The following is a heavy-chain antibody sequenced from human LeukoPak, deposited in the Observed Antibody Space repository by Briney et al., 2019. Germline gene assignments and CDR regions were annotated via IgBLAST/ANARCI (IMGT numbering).Heavy chain of an antibody. CDR2: IFHSGRA. V-gene: IGHV4-38-2*02. Sequence: SETLSLTCTVSGYSITSDYFWGWLRQTPGEGLEWFGSIFHSGRAYYSPSLKSRVTISVDTSNNQFSLKLNSVTAADTAVYYCAKSNGYGLVDIWGQGTMVTVSS. D-gene: IGHD3-10*01. CDR1: GYSITSDYF. J-gene: IGHJ3*02. CDR3: AKSNGYGLVDI.